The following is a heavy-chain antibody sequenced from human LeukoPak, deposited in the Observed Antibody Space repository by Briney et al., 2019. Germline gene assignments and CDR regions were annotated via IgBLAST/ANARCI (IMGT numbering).Heavy chain of an antibody. Sequence: GGSLRLSCAASGFTFSSYAMHWVRQAPGKGLEWVAVISYDGSNKYYADSVKGRFTISRDNSKNTLYLQMNSLRAEDTAVYYCAKVPFLENNNSSTAYWGQGTLVTVSS. V-gene: IGHV3-30*04. CDR1: GFTFSSYA. CDR2: ISYDGSNK. D-gene: IGHD2-21*02. CDR3: AKVPFLENNNSSTAY. J-gene: IGHJ4*02.